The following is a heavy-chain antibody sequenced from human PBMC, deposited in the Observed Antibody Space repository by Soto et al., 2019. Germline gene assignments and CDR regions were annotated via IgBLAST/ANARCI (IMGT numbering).Heavy chain of an antibody. D-gene: IGHD2-15*01. V-gene: IGHV1-3*01. CDR3: ARFCSPIYGGSCRLTYGMDV. CDR1: GYTFTSYA. CDR2: INAGNGNT. Sequence: RASVKVSCKASGYTFTSYAMHWVRQAPGQRLEWMGWINAGNGNTKYSQKFQGRVTITRDTSASTAYMELSSLRSEDTAVYYCARFCSPIYGGSCRLTYGMDVWGQGTTVTVSS. J-gene: IGHJ6*02.